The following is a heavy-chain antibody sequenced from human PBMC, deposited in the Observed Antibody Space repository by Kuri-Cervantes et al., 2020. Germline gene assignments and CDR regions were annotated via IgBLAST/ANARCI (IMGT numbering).Heavy chain of an antibody. CDR1: GYTFTSYY. CDR3: VRGVRSGQPLGDY. D-gene: IGHD3-10*01. CDR2: INPSGGST. Sequence: ASVKVSCKASGYTFTSYYMHWVRQAPGQGLEWMGIINPSGGSTSYAQKSQGRVTMTRDTSISTAYMEMSSLRSDDTAVYYCVRGVRSGQPLGDYWGQGTLVTVSS. V-gene: IGHV1-46*01. J-gene: IGHJ4*02.